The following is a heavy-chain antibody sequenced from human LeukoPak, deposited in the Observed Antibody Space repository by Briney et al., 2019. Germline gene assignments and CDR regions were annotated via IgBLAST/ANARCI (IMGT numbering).Heavy chain of an antibody. Sequence: SVNVSCKTSGGTFSSSAITWVRPAPGQGLDWMGRIIPVLNITTYAQKFQGSVTITADTSTSTVYMELSSLRSEETAVYYCARDQGLTAPPPYGLDVWGQGTTVIVSS. D-gene: IGHD5-18*01. V-gene: IGHV1-69*04. CDR3: ARDQGLTAPPPYGLDV. CDR1: GGTFSSSA. CDR2: IIPVLNIT. J-gene: IGHJ6*02.